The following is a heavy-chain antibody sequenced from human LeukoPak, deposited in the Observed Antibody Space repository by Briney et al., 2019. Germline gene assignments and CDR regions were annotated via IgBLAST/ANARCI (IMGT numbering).Heavy chain of an antibody. J-gene: IGHJ4*02. CDR3: AGDQNGSYYEVRFDS. CDR2: IYSGGST. Sequence: PGGSLRLSCTASGFTVSSNYMSWVRQAPGKGLEWVSVIYSGGSTYYADSVKGRFTISRDNSKNTLYLQMNSLRAEDTAVYYCAGDQNGSYYEVRFDSWGQGTLVTVSS. D-gene: IGHD1-26*01. CDR1: GFTVSSNY. V-gene: IGHV3-53*01.